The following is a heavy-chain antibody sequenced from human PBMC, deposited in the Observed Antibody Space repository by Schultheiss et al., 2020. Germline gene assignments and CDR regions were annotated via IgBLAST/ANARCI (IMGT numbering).Heavy chain of an antibody. V-gene: IGHV3-7*01. Sequence: GGSLRLSCAASGFTFSTYGMHWVRQAPGKGLEWVANIKQGGSEDYYADSVKGRFTISRDNAKNSLYLQMNSLRAGDTAVYYCVRAAYSSSWYGQYNWFDPWGQGTLVTVS. CDR1: GFTFSTYG. CDR3: VRAAYSSSWYGQYNWFDP. CDR2: IKQGGSED. D-gene: IGHD6-13*01. J-gene: IGHJ5*02.